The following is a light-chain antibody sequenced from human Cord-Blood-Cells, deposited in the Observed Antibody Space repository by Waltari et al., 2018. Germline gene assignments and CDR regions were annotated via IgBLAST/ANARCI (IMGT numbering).Light chain of an antibody. CDR2: GAS. CDR1: QSVSSN. CDR3: QQYNNWPRT. V-gene: IGKV3-15*01. J-gene: IGKJ1*01. Sequence: EIVMTQSPATLSVSPGERAILSCRAGQSVSSNLAWYQQKPGQAPRLLIYGASTRATGIPARFSGSGSGTEFTLTISSLQSEDFAVYYCQQYNNWPRTFGQGTKVEIK.